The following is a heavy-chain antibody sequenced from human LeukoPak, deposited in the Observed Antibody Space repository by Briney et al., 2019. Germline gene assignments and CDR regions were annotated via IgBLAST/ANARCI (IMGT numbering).Heavy chain of an antibody. Sequence: SETLSLTCTVSGGSINSYYWGWIRQPPGRGLEWIGHIYYSGTTYYNPSLKSRVTISVDTSKKQFSLKLSSVTAADTAVYYCARGYSSSSGRPDYWGQGTLVTVSS. CDR2: IYYSGTT. V-gene: IGHV4-59*08. CDR3: ARGYSSSSGRPDY. D-gene: IGHD6-6*01. J-gene: IGHJ4*02. CDR1: GGSINSYY.